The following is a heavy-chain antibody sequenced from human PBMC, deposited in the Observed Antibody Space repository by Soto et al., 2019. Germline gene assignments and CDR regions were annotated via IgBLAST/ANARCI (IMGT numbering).Heavy chain of an antibody. CDR1: GFTFSSYW. Sequence: EVQLVESGGGLVQPGGSLRLSCAASGFTFSSYWMSWVRQAPGKGLEWVVNIKQDGSEKYYVDSVKGRFTISRDNAKNSLYLQMNSLRAEDTAVYYCASRYCSGGSCYSAGAEYFQHWGQGTLVTVSS. CDR3: ASRYCSGGSCYSAGAEYFQH. CDR2: IKQDGSEK. D-gene: IGHD2-15*01. V-gene: IGHV3-7*01. J-gene: IGHJ1*01.